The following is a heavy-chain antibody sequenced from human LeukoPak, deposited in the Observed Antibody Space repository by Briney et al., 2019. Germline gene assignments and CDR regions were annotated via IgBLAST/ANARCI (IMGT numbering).Heavy chain of an antibody. CDR2: IYHSGST. D-gene: IGHD6-6*01. CDR1: GGSISSGGYY. Sequence: SETLSLTCTVSGGSISSGGYYWSWIRQPPGKGLEWIGYIYHSGSTYYNPSLKSRVTISVDRSKNQFSLKLSSVTAADTAVYYCARSQRQLVELGYWGQGTLVTVSS. CDR3: ARSQRQLVELGY. J-gene: IGHJ4*02. V-gene: IGHV4-30-2*01.